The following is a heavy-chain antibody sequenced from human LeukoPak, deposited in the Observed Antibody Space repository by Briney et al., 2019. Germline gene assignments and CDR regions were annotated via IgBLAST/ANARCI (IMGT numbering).Heavy chain of an antibody. J-gene: IGHJ4*02. D-gene: IGHD4-17*01. CDR3: ASGDGGSTGFDY. V-gene: IGHV4-4*07. CDR2: IYTSGST. Sequence: NPSETLSLTCTVSGDSISIYYWSWIRQPAGKGLGWIGRIYTSGSTNYNPSLKSRVTMSVDTSKNQFSLKLSSVTAADTAVYYCASGDGGSTGFDYWGQGTLVTVSS. CDR1: GDSISIYY.